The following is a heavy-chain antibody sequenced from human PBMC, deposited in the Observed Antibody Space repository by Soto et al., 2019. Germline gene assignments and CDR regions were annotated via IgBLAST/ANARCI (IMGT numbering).Heavy chain of an antibody. D-gene: IGHD6-13*01. CDR2: IFYAGNT. CDR1: GGTIRSSLSS. J-gene: IGHJ5*02. Sequence: PSGTMAISCTFSGGTIRSSLSSWSLFRQPPGKELEWIANIFYAGNTYYTPSLKSRVTVSVDTSKNQFSLELDSVTAADTAVYYCARQAAAPGIDLWFDPCGHGTLVSVSS. CDR3: ARQAAAPGIDLWFDP. V-gene: IGHV4-39*01.